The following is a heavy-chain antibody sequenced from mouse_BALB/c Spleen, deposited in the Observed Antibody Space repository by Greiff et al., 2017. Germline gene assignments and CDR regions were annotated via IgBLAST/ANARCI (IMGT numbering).Heavy chain of an antibody. J-gene: IGHJ4*01. Sequence: QVQLKESGPGLVQPSQSLSITCTVSGFSFTSYGVHWVRQSPGKGLEWLGVIWSGGSTDYNAAFIARLSISKDNSKSHVFFKMNSLQANDTAIEYCARHTGTRYAMDYWGQGTSVTVSS. D-gene: IGHD4-1*01. CDR3: ARHTGTRYAMDY. V-gene: IGHV2-2*02. CDR1: GFSFTSYG. CDR2: IWSGGST.